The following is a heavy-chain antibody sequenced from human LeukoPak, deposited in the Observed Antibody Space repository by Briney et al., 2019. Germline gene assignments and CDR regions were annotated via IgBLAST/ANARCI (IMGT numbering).Heavy chain of an antibody. V-gene: IGHV1-46*01. CDR3: ARDDSGSYKRENDDAFDI. J-gene: IGHJ3*02. CDR1: GYTFTSYY. Sequence: AASVKVSCKASGYTFTSYYMHWVRQAPGQGLEWMGIINPSGGSTSYAQKFQGRVTMTRDMSTSTVYMELSSLRSEDTAVYYCARDDSGSYKRENDDAFDIWGQGTLVTVSS. CDR2: INPSGGST. D-gene: IGHD1-26*01.